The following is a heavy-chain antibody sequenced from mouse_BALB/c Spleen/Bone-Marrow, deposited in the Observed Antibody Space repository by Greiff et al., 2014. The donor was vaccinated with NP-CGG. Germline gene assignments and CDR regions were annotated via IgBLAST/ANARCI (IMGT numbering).Heavy chain of an antibody. CDR2: VYPKNGGT. Sequence: VLLKESGPGLVKPWASVKISCKASGFSFSGYYMHWVKQSPGKSLEWIGRVYPKNGGTSYNQKFKGKAILNGDMSSSTAYMEVRSLTSEDSAVYYCARYGSYVGGTMDYWGQGTSVTVSS. D-gene: IGHD1-1*02. V-gene: IGHV1-34*01. CDR1: GFSFSGYY. J-gene: IGHJ4*01. CDR3: ARYGSYVGGTMDY.